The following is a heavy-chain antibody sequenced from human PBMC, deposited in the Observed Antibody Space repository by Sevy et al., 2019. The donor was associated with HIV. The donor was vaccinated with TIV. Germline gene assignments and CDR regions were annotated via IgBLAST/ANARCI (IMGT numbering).Heavy chain of an antibody. J-gene: IGHJ6*03. CDR3: AKGGGGHYDPDEIGYYFYYYNMDV. D-gene: IGHD3-22*01. CDR1: GFSFDSYG. CDR2: ISGSGTRT. V-gene: IGHV3-23*01. Sequence: GGSLRLSCAVSGFSFDSYGMTWVRQAPGKGLEWVSGISGSGTRTYYADSVKGRFIISRDNSKNTLYLQMNSLRSEDTAIDYCAKGGGGHYDPDEIGYYFYYYNMDVWGKGQRSPSP.